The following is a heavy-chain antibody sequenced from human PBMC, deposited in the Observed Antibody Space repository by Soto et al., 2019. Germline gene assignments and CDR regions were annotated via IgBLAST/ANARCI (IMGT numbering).Heavy chain of an antibody. CDR2: ISSSGSTI. D-gene: IGHD6-13*01. V-gene: IGHV3-11*01. Sequence: QVQLVESGGGLVKPGGSLRLSCAASGFTFSDYYMSWIRQAPGKGLEWVSYISSSGSTIYYADSVKGRFTISRDNAKNSLYLQMNSLRAEDTAVYYCARVSDSAAAGTPRTPFSIELHYYYYMDVWGKGTTVTVSS. CDR1: GFTFSDYY. J-gene: IGHJ6*03. CDR3: ARVSDSAAAGTPRTPFSIELHYYYYMDV.